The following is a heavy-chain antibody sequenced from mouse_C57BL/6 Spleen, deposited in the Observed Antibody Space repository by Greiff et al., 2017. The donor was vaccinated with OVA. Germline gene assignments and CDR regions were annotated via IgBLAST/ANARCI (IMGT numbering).Heavy chain of an antibody. CDR2: IDPSDSYT. J-gene: IGHJ1*03. Sequence: QVQLQQPGAELVKPGASVKLSCKASGYTFTSYWMPWVKQRPGQGLEWIGEIDPSDSYTNYNQKFKGKAPLTVDTSSSTAYMQLSSLTSEDSAVYYCARKGSTMVTRYFDVWGTGTTVTVSS. CDR1: GYTFTSYW. V-gene: IGHV1-50*01. D-gene: IGHD2-2*01. CDR3: ARKGSTMVTRYFDV.